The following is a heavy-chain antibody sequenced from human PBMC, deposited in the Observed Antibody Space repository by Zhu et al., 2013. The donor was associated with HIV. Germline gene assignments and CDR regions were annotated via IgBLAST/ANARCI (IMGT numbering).Heavy chain of an antibody. D-gene: IGHD3-3*01. CDR2: ITPIFRSS. V-gene: IGHV1-69*01. Sequence: HGQLVQSGGEVRRPGSSMKVSCKASLGSFSSYSFSWMRQVPGQGLEWLGGITPIFRSSKYAEMFQARITITADDSLSTVYMEMSRLTSADTGVYFXTRTTAITMFGLIIAHHYYAMDVWGQGTTVTVS. CDR1: LGSFSSYS. J-gene: IGHJ6*02. CDR3: TRTTAITMFGLIIAHHYYAMDV.